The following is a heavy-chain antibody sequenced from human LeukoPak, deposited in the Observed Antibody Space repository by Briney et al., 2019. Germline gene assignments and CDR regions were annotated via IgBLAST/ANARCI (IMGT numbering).Heavy chain of an antibody. CDR2: ITPIFGTA. D-gene: IGHD5-18*01. V-gene: IGHV1-69*13. J-gene: IGHJ4*02. CDR3: ARASSDDTAMATPFAY. CDR1: GGTFSNYA. Sequence: ASVKVSCKASGGTFSNYAINWVRQAPGQGLEWMGGITPIFGTANYVQKFQGRVTITADESTSTAYMDLSRLRSEDTAIYYCARASSDDTAMATPFAYWGQGTLVIVSS.